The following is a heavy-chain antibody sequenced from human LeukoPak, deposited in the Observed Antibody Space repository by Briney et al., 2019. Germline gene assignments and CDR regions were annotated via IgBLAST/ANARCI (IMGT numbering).Heavy chain of an antibody. CDR2: INQDGSEK. V-gene: IGHV3-7*03. CDR3: AIGDTFNI. D-gene: IGHD3-10*01. CDR1: GFTFSSSW. J-gene: IGHJ3*02. Sequence: GGSLRLSCAASGFTFSSSWMSWVRQAPGKGLEWVANINQDGSEKYYVDSVKGRFTISRDNAKNSLYLQMNSLRAEDTALYYCAIGDTFNIWGQGTMVTASS.